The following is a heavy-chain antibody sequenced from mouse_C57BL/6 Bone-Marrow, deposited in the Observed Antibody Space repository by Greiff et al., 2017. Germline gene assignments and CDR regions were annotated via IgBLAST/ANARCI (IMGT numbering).Heavy chain of an antibody. CDR2: IDPSDSYT. D-gene: IGHD3-2*02. CDR1: GYTFTSYW. Sequence: VQLQQPGAELVKPGASVKLSCKASGYTFTSYWMQWVKQRPGQGLEWIGEIDPSDSYTNYNQKFKGKATLTVDTSSSTAYMQLSSLTSEDAAVYCSARQLKLRKWFAYWGKGALVAVSA. V-gene: IGHV1-50*01. CDR3: ARQLKLRKWFAY. J-gene: IGHJ3*01.